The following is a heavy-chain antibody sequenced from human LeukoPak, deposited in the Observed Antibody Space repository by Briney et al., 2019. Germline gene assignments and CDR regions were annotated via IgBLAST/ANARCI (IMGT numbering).Heavy chain of an antibody. J-gene: IGHJ4*02. V-gene: IGHV1-2*02. CDR3: ARGSDIDGSGSYSY. Sequence: ASVKVSCKASGYTFTGYYMHWVRQAPGQGLEWMGWINPNSGGTNYAQKFQGRVTMTRDTSISTAYMELSRLRSDDTAVYYCARGSDIDGSGSYSYWGQGTLVTVSS. CDR1: GYTFTGYY. D-gene: IGHD3-10*01. CDR2: INPNSGGT.